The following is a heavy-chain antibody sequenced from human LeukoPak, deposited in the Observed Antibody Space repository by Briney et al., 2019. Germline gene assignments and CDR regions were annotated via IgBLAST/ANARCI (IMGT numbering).Heavy chain of an antibody. J-gene: IGHJ5*02. CDR2: ISAYNGNT. CDR1: GYTFTSYG. V-gene: IGHV1-18*04. D-gene: IGHD3-10*01. Sequence: ASVKVSCKASGYTFTSYGISWVRQAPGQGLEWMGWISAYNGNTNYAQKLQGRVTVTTDTSTSTAYMELRSLRSDDTAVYYCARGGYYGSGSYYRRGPNWSDPWGQGTLVTVSS. CDR3: ARGGYYGSGSYYRRGPNWSDP.